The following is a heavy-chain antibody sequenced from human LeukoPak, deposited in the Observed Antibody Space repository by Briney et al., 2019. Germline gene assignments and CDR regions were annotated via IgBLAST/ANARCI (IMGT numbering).Heavy chain of an antibody. D-gene: IGHD3-10*01. CDR1: GGSFSGYY. V-gene: IGHV4-34*01. Sequence: SETLFLTCDVYGGSFSGYYWNWIRQPPGKELEWIGEINHSGSTNYNPSLKSRVTISVDTSKNQFSLKLSSVTAADTAVYYCAREDYYGSGSYHMWGQGPLVTVSS. CDR3: AREDYYGSGSYHM. CDR2: INHSGST. J-gene: IGHJ4*02.